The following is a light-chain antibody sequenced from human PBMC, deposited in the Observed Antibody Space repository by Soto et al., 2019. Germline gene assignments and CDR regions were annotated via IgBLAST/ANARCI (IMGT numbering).Light chain of an antibody. CDR3: SSYVGEVS. V-gene: IGLV2-8*01. CDR2: DVT. CDR1: SSGIGGHKY. J-gene: IGLJ2*01. Sequence: QSALTQPPSASGSLGQSITISCTGTSSGIGGHKYVSWYQQLPGSAPKLLIYDVTKRPSGVPDRFSGSKSGNTASLTVSGLQAEDEADYYCSSYVGEVSFGGGTKLTVL.